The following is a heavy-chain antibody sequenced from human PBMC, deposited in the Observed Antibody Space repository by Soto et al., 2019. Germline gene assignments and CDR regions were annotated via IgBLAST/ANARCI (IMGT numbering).Heavy chain of an antibody. CDR1: GWSFSGYY. CDR2: INHSGST. D-gene: IGHD2-15*01. Sequence: QVQLQQWGAGLLKPSETLSLTCAVYGWSFSGYYWSWIRQPPGKGLEWIGEINHSGSTNYNPSLKSRVTISVDTSKNKFSLKLSSVTAADTAVYPCARAYCGNVFDYWGQGSLVTVSS. J-gene: IGHJ4*02. V-gene: IGHV4-34*01. CDR3: ARAYCGNVFDY.